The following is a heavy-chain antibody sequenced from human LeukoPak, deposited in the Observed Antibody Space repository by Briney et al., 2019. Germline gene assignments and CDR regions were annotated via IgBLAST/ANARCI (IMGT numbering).Heavy chain of an antibody. CDR2: ISAYNGNT. V-gene: IGHV1-18*01. CDR3: ARATLSDYYFNY. CDR1: GYTFTSYG. J-gene: IGHJ4*02. Sequence: ASVKVSCKASGYTFTSYGISWVRQAPGQGLEWMGWISAYNGNTNYAQKLQGRVTMTRDTSTNTVYMELSSLRSEDTAVYFCARATLSDYYFNYWGQGTLVTVSS.